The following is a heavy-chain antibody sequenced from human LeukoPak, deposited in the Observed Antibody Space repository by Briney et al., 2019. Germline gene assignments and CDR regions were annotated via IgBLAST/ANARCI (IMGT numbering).Heavy chain of an antibody. CDR3: ATEGLRPDNWFDP. V-gene: IGHV1-24*01. D-gene: IGHD4-17*01. CDR1: GYTLTELS. J-gene: IGHJ5*02. Sequence: ASVKVSCKVSGYTLTELSMHWVRQAPGKGLEWMGGFDPEDGESIYAQRFQGRVTMTEDTSTDTAYMELSSLRSEDTAVYYCATEGLRPDNWFDPWGQGTLVTVSS. CDR2: FDPEDGES.